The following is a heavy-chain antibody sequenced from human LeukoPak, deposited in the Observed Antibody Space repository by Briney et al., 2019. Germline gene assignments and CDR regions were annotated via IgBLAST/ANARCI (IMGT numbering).Heavy chain of an antibody. D-gene: IGHD6-13*01. CDR3: AKLYIRRAQLVLWTYFDY. CDR1: GFTFSSYA. V-gene: IGHV3-23*01. CDR2: ISGSGGST. J-gene: IGHJ4*02. Sequence: GGSLRLSCAASGFTFSSYAMSWVRQAPGKGLEWVSAISGSGGSTYYADSVKGRFTISRDNSKNTLYLQMNSLRAEDTAVYYCAKLYIRRAQLVLWTYFDYWGQGTLVTVSS.